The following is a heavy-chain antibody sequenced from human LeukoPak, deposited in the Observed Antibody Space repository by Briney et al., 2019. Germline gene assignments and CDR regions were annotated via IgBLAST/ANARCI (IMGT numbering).Heavy chain of an antibody. D-gene: IGHD1-14*01. CDR1: GFTFNSYS. CDR2: ISDDETYK. CDR3: AKDNPLDY. Sequence: PGGSLRLSCAASGFTFNSYSMHWVRQAPGKGLEWVTAISDDETYKFYADSVKGRFTISRDNSKNTVYLHINSLRTEDTALYYCAKDNPLDYWGQGTLVTVSS. J-gene: IGHJ4*02. V-gene: IGHV3-30-3*01.